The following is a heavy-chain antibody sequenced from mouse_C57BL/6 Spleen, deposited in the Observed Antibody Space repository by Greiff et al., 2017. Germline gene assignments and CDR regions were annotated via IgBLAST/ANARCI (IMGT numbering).Heavy chain of an antibody. Sequence: EVQVVESGGGLVKPGGSLKLSCAASGFTFSDYGMHWVRQAPEKGLEWVAYISSGSSTIYYAETVKGRVTIYRDNATNTLFLQMTSLRSEDTAMYYCARGRPTGDNAMDYWGQGTSVTVSS. CDR1: GFTFSDYG. CDR2: ISSGSSTI. D-gene: IGHD3-3*01. CDR3: ARGRPTGDNAMDY. V-gene: IGHV5-17*01. J-gene: IGHJ4*01.